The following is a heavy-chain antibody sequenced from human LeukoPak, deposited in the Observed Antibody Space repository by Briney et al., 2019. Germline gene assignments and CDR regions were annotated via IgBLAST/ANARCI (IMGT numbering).Heavy chain of an antibody. D-gene: IGHD5-18*01. Sequence: ASETLSLTCTVSGGSISISSYYWVWIRQPPGEGLEWIGSIYYSGSTYYNPSLKSRVTISVDTSKNQFSLKLSSVTAADTAVYYCASEDIAMVNFDHWGQGALVTVSS. CDR2: IYYSGST. V-gene: IGHV4-39*01. CDR1: GGSISISSYY. J-gene: IGHJ4*02. CDR3: ASEDIAMVNFDH.